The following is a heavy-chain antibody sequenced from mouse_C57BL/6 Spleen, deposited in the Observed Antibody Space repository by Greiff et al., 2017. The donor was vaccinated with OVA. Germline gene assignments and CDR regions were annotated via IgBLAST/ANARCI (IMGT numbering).Heavy chain of an antibody. CDR1: GYTFTSYW. Sequence: QVQLQQPGAELVRPGTSVKLSCKASGYTFTSYWMHWVKQRPGQGLEWIGVIDPSDSYTNYNQKFKGKATLTVDTSSSTAYMQLSSLTSEDSAVYYCARIGGSSYDYAMDYWGQGTSVTVSS. D-gene: IGHD1-1*01. CDR2: IDPSDSYT. V-gene: IGHV1-59*01. CDR3: ARIGGSSYDYAMDY. J-gene: IGHJ4*01.